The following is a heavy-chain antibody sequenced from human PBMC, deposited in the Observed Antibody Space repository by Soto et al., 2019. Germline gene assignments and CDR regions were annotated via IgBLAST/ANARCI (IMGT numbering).Heavy chain of an antibody. Sequence: QVQLVESGGGVVQPGRSLRLSCEASGFSISTYGMHWVRQAPGKGLEWVAIIWYDGSKKYYADSVKGRFTISGDNSKNTLYLQMTSLRVEDTAVYYCARDAEVSYYYIDVWGKGTTVTVSS. CDR2: IWYDGSKK. CDR3: ARDAEVSYYYIDV. V-gene: IGHV3-33*01. J-gene: IGHJ6*03. CDR1: GFSISTYG.